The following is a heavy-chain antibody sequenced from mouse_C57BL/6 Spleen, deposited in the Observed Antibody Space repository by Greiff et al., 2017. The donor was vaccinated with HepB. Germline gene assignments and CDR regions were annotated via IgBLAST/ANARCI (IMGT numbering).Heavy chain of an antibody. CDR1: GFTFSDYG. V-gene: IGHV5-17*01. J-gene: IGHJ3*01. CDR2: ISSGSSTI. CDR3: ARDPLAY. Sequence: EVMLVESGGGLVKPGGSLKLSCAASGFTFSDYGMHWVRQAPEKGLEWVAYISSGSSTIYYADTVKGRFTISRDNAKNTLFLQMTSLRSEDTAMYYCARDPLAYWGQGTLVTVSA.